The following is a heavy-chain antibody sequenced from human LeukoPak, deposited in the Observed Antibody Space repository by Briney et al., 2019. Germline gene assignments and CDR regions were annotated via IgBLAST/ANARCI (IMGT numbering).Heavy chain of an antibody. D-gene: IGHD6-19*01. J-gene: IGHJ3*02. CDR2: IYTSGST. CDR1: GGSISSGSYY. Sequence: PSETLSLTCTVSGGSISSGSYYWSWIRQPAGKGLEWIGRIYTSGSTNYNPSLKSRVTISVDTSKNQFSLKLSSVTAADTAVYYCARVVCHSSGCPKRDAFDIWGQGTMVTVSS. CDR3: ARVVCHSSGCPKRDAFDI. V-gene: IGHV4-61*02.